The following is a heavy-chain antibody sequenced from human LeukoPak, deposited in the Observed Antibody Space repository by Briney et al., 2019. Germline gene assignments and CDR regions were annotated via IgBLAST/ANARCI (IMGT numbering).Heavy chain of an antibody. J-gene: IGHJ4*02. CDR2: ISSGSSYI. CDR3: ASGSSYYSFDF. CDR1: GFTFSSYT. V-gene: IGHV3-21*01. D-gene: IGHD1-26*01. Sequence: GGSLRLSCAVSGFTFSSYTLNWVRQAPGKGLEWVSSISSGSSYIYYADSVKGRFTISRDNAKNSLFLQLNSLRAKDTAVYYCASGSSYYSFDFWGQGALVTVSS.